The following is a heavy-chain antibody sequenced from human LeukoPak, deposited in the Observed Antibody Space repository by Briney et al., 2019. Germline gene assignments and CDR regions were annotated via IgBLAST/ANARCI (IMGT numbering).Heavy chain of an antibody. CDR1: GGTFSSYA. J-gene: IGHJ4*02. V-gene: IGHV1-69*05. CDR2: IIPIFGTA. Sequence: SVKVSCKASGGTFSSYAISWVRQAPGQGLEWMGGIIPIFGTANYAQKFQGRVTITTDESTSTAYMELSSLRSEDTAVYYCARGYYDSSGFYYFDYWGQGTLVTVSS. CDR3: ARGYYDSSGFYYFDY. D-gene: IGHD3-22*01.